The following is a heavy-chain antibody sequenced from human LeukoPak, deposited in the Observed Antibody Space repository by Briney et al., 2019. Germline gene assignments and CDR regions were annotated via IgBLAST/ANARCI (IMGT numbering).Heavy chain of an antibody. CDR1: GGSVTSYY. D-gene: IGHD3-10*01. CDR3: ARSFGSYGSGTVDY. CDR2: TYYSGST. J-gene: IGHJ4*02. V-gene: IGHV4-59*08. Sequence: PSETLSLTCTFSGGSVTSYYWSWVRQPPGKGLEWIGYTYYSGSTNYNPSLKSRVTISIDTSKNQFSLELSSVTAADTAVYYCARSFGSYGSGTVDYWGQGALVTVSS.